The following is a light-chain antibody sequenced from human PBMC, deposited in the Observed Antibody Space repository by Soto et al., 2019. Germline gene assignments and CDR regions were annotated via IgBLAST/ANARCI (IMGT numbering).Light chain of an antibody. J-gene: IGKJ4*01. V-gene: IGKV3-11*01. CDR1: QGVSSY. CDR2: DAS. Sequence: EIVLTQSPATLSLSPGERATLSCRASQGVSSYLAWYQQKPGQAPRLLIYDASNRATGIPARISGGGSGTDFTLTVSRLEPEDFGVYSCQPRSNWPPLTFGRGTKVEIK. CDR3: QPRSNWPPLT.